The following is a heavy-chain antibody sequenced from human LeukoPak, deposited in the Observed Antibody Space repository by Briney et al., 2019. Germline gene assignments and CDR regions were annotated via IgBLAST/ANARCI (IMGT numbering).Heavy chain of an antibody. CDR2: ISSSGSTM. CDR3: ANHGVYSRSYSMDV. V-gene: IGHV3-48*01. J-gene: IGHJ6*02. Sequence: PGGSLRLSCVTSGFSFSSKGMNWVRQAPGKGLDWISYISSSGSTMYYADSVKGRFTISRDNAKNSLFLQMNSLRADDTAVYYCANHGVYSRSYSMDVWGQGTTVIVSS. CDR1: GFSFSSKG. D-gene: IGHD1-26*01.